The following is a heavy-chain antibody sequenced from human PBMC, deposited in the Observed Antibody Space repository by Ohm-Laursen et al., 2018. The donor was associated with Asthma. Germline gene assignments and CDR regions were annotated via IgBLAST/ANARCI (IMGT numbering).Heavy chain of an antibody. V-gene: IGHV3-11*03. Sequence: SLRLSCAASGFTFSDYYMSWIRQAPGKGLEWVSYISGSSSYTNYADSVKGRFTIYRDNYRDTLYLQMNSLRAEDTAVYYCAKLGDSGDYGGADNYHGMDVWAKGPRSPSR. J-gene: IGHJ6*02. CDR3: AKLGDSGDYGGADNYHGMDV. CDR1: GFTFSDYY. D-gene: IGHD4-17*01. CDR2: ISGSSSYT.